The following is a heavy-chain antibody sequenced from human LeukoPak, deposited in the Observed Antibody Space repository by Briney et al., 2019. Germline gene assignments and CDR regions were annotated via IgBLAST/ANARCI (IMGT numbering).Heavy chain of an antibody. J-gene: IGHJ5*02. D-gene: IGHD3-10*01. CDR2: IYSSGIA. CDR1: GDSISNYY. Sequence: SETLSLTCTVSGDSISNYYWSWIRQPAGKGLEWIGRIYSSGIANYNPSLKSRVTVSVDASQNQFFLELTSVTAADTAVYYCARASHLGSVRGVINWFDPWGQGTLVTVSS. V-gene: IGHV4-4*07. CDR3: ARASHLGSVRGVINWFDP.